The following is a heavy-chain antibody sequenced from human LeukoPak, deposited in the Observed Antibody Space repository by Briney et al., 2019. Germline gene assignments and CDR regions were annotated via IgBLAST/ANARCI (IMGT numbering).Heavy chain of an antibody. V-gene: IGHV3-23*01. J-gene: IGHJ4*02. CDR1: GFTFSSFA. D-gene: IGHD2-2*03. CDR2: ISSSGGST. Sequence: RPGGSLRLSCAASGFTFSSFAMSWVRPAPGKGLEWVSVISSSGGSTYYADSVKGRFTISRDNSNNTLYLQLNSLRAEDTALYYCAKVDKYYFDYWGQGTLVTVSS. CDR3: AKVDKYYFDY.